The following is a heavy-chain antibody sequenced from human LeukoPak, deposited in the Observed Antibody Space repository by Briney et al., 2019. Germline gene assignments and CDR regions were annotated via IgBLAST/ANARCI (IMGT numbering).Heavy chain of an antibody. CDR2: IYFTGNT. Sequence: SETLSHPCTVSGDPLSIGIYSWGWIRQPPGKGLEWIGSIYFTGNTYYNPSLRSRVTISVDTSKNQFSLKLNSVTAADTAVYMDVWGKGATVTVSS. CDR1: GDPLSIGIYS. V-gene: IGHV4-39*07. J-gene: IGHJ6*03. CDR3: V.